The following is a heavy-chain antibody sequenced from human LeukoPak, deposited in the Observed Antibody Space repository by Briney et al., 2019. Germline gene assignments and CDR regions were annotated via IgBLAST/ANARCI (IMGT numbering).Heavy chain of an antibody. Sequence: SVKVSCKASGGTFSSYAISWVRQAPGQGLEWMGGIIPIFGTANYAQKFQGRVTITADESTSTAYMELSSLRSEDTAVYYCARLKLQYYYDSSGRGGYFDYWGQGTLVTVSS. D-gene: IGHD3-22*01. J-gene: IGHJ4*02. V-gene: IGHV1-69*13. CDR3: ARLKLQYYYDSSGRGGYFDY. CDR1: GGTFSSYA. CDR2: IIPIFGTA.